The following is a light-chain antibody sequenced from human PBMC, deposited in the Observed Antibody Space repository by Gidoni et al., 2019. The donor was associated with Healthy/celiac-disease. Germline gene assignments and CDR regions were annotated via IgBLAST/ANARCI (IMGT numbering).Light chain of an antibody. Sequence: DIQMTQSPSTLSASVGDRVTITCRASQSISSWLAWYQQKPGKAPKLLIYKASSLESGVPSRFSGSGSGTEFTLTISSLQPDDYATYYCQQYNSYPYTFGQGTKLEIK. V-gene: IGKV1-5*03. J-gene: IGKJ2*01. CDR1: QSISSW. CDR3: QQYNSYPYT. CDR2: KAS.